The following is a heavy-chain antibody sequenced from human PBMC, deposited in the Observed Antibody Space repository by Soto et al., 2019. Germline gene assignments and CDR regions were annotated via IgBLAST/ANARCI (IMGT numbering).Heavy chain of an antibody. CDR1: GGTFSSYA. Sequence: VKVSCKGSGGTFSSYASSWVRQAPGRGLEWVGGSIPIFGRANYAQKFQGRVTITADESTSTAYMELSSLRSEDTAVYYCARPTGRDGYNYAPTSLRAFDIWGQGTMVTVSS. CDR2: SIPIFGRA. D-gene: IGHD5-12*01. J-gene: IGHJ3*02. CDR3: ARPTGRDGYNYAPTSLRAFDI. V-gene: IGHV1-69*13.